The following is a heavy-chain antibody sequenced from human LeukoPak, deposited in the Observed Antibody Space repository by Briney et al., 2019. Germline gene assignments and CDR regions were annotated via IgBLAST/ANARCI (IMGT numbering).Heavy chain of an antibody. Sequence: PGGSLRLSCAASGFTFSSYSMNWVRQAPGKGLEWVSSISDSSSYIYYADSVKGRFTFSRDNAKNSLYLQMNSLRAEDTAVYYWPIGLDRHQLRSALDHWGQGTPATVSS. CDR2: ISDSSSYI. J-gene: IGHJ4*02. V-gene: IGHV3-21*01. CDR3: PIGLDRHQLRSALDH. D-gene: IGHD2-2*01. CDR1: GFTFSSYS.